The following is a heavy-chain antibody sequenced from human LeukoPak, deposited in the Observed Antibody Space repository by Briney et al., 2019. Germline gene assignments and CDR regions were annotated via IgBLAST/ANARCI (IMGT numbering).Heavy chain of an antibody. J-gene: IGHJ4*02. V-gene: IGHV1-2*02. CDR1: GYIFIGYY. CDR2: IDPKSGGT. CDR3: VRDMDRGQWLVRPYN. D-gene: IGHD6-19*01. Sequence: ASVKVSCKTSGYIFIGYYMHWVRQAPGQGLEWMGWIDPKSGGTKYAQKFQGRVTMTRDMSISTAYMDLRRLKSDDTAVYYCVRDMDRGQWLVRPYNWGQGTLVTVSS.